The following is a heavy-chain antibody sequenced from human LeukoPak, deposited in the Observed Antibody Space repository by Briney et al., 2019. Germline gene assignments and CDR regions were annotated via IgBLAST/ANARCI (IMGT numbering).Heavy chain of an antibody. CDR1: GYTFTSYG. CDR3: STEDKYCTTPNCGAY. Sequence: ASVKVSCKASGYTFTSYGISWVRQAPGQGLEWMGWISAYNGNTNYAQKLQGRVTMTTDTSTSTAYMELRSLRSDDTAVYYCSTEDKYCTTPNCGAYWGQGTLVTVSS. V-gene: IGHV1-18*01. D-gene: IGHD2-8*01. J-gene: IGHJ4*02. CDR2: ISAYNGNT.